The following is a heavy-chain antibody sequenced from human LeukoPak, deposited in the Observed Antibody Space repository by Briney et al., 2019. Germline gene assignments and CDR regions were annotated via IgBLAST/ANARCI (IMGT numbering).Heavy chain of an antibody. CDR3: AREGSIAARRPGDY. J-gene: IGHJ4*02. CDR2: INHSGST. Sequence: SETLSLTCAVYGGSFSGYYWSWIRQPPGKGLEWIGEINHSGSTNYNPSLKSRVTISVDTSKNQFSLKLSSVTAADTAVYYCAREGSIAARRPGDYWGQGTLVTVPS. CDR1: GGSFSGYY. V-gene: IGHV4-34*01. D-gene: IGHD6-6*01.